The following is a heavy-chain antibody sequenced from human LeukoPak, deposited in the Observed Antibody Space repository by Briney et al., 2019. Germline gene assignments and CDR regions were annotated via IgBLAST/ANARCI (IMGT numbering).Heavy chain of an antibody. CDR1: GFTFSSYG. J-gene: IGHJ4*02. CDR3: ATQYSSSWYYLDY. V-gene: IGHV3-33*01. D-gene: IGHD6-13*01. CDR2: ISYDGGNK. Sequence: GGSLRLSCAASGFTFSSYGMHWVRQAPGKGLEWLALISYDGGNKFYADSVKGRFTISRDNSMNTLYLQMNSLRAEDTAVYYCATQYSSSWYYLDYWGQGTLVIVSA.